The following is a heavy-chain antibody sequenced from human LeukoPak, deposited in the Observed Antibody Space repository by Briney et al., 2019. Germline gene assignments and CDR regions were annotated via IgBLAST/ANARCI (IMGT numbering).Heavy chain of an antibody. CDR2: VSSNSAYI. Sequence: PGGSLRLSCAASGFTFSDYSMNWVRQAPGKGLEWVSSVSSNSAYIYYVDSLRGRFTVSRDNAKNSLFLQMNSLRVEDTGVYYCARAHCSGRGCYQRYDGFDVWGQGTVVTVSS. J-gene: IGHJ3*01. CDR3: ARAHCSGRGCYQRYDGFDV. D-gene: IGHD2-15*01. V-gene: IGHV3-21*01. CDR1: GFTFSDYS.